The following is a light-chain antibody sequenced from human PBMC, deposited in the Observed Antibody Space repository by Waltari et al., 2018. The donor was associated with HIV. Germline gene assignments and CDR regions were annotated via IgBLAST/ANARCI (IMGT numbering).Light chain of an antibody. CDR1: NVGALYD. J-gene: IGLJ1*01. CDR3: QSYDSSRGGAYV. V-gene: IGLV1-40*02. Sequence: QSVLTQPPSVSGAPGQRVIISCSNVGALYDVNWYQQLPAAAPNLLIYGDDNRPSGGPDRFSGSKSGTSASLAITGLQPEDEADYYCQSYDSSRGGAYVFGTGTKVTV. CDR2: GDD.